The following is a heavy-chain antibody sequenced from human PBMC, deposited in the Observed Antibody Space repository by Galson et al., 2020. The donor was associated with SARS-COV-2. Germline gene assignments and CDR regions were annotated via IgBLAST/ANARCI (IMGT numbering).Heavy chain of an antibody. Sequence: ASETLSLTCTVSGGSINIYYWSWIRQPPGKGLEWLGYLYYGGKTNYNPPLKSRVTISVDTSKSQFAMTLGSVTAADTAVYSCARLPLVRGVDSWVQGIRVTVSS. CDR1: GGSINIYY. CDR3: ARLPLVRGVDS. CDR2: LYYGGKT. J-gene: IGHJ4*02. D-gene: IGHD3-10*01. V-gene: IGHV4-59*01.